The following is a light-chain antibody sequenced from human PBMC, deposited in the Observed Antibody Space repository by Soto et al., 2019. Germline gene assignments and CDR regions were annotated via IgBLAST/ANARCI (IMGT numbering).Light chain of an antibody. V-gene: IGKV1-5*01. CDR3: QQYKDYLYT. CDR2: DAS. CDR1: QSISTW. J-gene: IGKJ2*01. Sequence: DIPMTQSPSTLSASVGDRVTITCRASQSISTWLAWYQQKPGRAPKLLIYDASSLESGVPSRFSGSGSGTEFTLTISSLQPDDFATYYCQQYKDYLYTFGQGTKLEIK.